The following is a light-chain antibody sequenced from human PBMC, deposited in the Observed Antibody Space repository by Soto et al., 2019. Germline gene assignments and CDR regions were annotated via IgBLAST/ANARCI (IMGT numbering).Light chain of an antibody. CDR3: SSYTTGSTLVV. CDR2: EVN. V-gene: IGLV2-14*01. Sequence: QSALTQPASVSGSPGQSITISCTGTSSDIGNYNYVSWYQQHPGKAPKLIIFEVNNRPSGVSDRFSGSKSDNTASLTISGLQAEDEAEYYCSSYTTGSTLVVFGAGTKLTVL. J-gene: IGLJ1*01. CDR1: SSDIGNYNY.